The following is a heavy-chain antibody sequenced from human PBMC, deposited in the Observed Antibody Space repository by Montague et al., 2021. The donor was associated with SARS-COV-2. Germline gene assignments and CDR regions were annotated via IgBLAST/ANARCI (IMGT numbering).Heavy chain of an antibody. V-gene: IGHV6-1*01. Sequence: CAISGDSVSTHSGDWVWMTQPPSRGLEWLGRTYYRSQWYNDYAVSLKXRITITPDTSKNLFSLQLRSVTPDDTAVYYCARMAVAPRPGAYYGMDVWGQGTTVTVSS. D-gene: IGHD6-6*01. CDR2: TYYRSQWYN. CDR1: GDSVSTHSGD. CDR3: ARMAVAPRPGAYYGMDV. J-gene: IGHJ6*02.